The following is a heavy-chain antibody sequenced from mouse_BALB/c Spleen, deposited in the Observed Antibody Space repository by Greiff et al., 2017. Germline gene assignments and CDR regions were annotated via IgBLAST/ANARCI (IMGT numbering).Heavy chain of an antibody. D-gene: IGHD1-1*01. CDR3: ARCYYGSSSHWYFDV. CDR2: IYPYNGGT. J-gene: IGHJ1*01. Sequence: EVQLQQSGPELVKPGASVKISCKASGYTFTDYNMHWVKQSHGKSLEWIGYIYPYNGGTGYNQKFKSKATLTVDNSSSTAYMELRSLTSEDSAVYYCARCYYGSSSHWYFDVWGAGTTVTVSS. V-gene: IGHV1S29*02. CDR1: GYTFTDYN.